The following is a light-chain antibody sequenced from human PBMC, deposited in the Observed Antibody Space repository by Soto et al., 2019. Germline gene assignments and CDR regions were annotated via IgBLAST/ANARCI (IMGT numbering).Light chain of an antibody. V-gene: IGKV1-5*03. Sequence: QMTQSPSTLSASVGDRVTITCWASQSVGSWLAWHQQKAGRAPKVLVYKASSLQNGVPSRFSGSGSGTEITLTISTLQPDDVATYFCQQYSRYPWTFGQGPKVEIK. CDR2: KAS. J-gene: IGKJ1*01. CDR3: QQYSRYPWT. CDR1: QSVGSW.